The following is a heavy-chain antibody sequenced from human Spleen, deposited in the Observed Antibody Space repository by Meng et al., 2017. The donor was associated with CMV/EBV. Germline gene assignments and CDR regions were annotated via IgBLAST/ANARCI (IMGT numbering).Heavy chain of an antibody. CDR3: ARGTQLYCSSTSCLGGYYYYYGMDV. Sequence: SVKVSCKASGYTFTGYYMYWVRQAPGQGLEWMGGIIPILGIANYAQKFQGRVTITADKSTSTAYMELSSLRSEDTAVYYCARGTQLYCSSTSCLGGYYYYYGMDVWGQGTTVTVSS. CDR2: IIPILGIA. CDR1: GYTFTGYY. J-gene: IGHJ6*02. V-gene: IGHV1-69*10. D-gene: IGHD2-2*01.